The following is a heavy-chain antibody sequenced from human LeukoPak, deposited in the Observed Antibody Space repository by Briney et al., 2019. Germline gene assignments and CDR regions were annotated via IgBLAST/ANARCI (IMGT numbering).Heavy chain of an antibody. D-gene: IGHD5-24*01. J-gene: IGHJ4*02. CDR3: ARERLQGHFDY. Sequence: SETLSLTCTVSGGSISSYYWSWIRQSPGKGLEWIGYIYYSGTTNYNPSLKSRVTTSVDTSKNQFSLKLSSVTAADTAVYYCARERLQGHFDYWGQGTLVTVSS. CDR2: IYYSGTT. CDR1: GGSISSYY. V-gene: IGHV4-59*12.